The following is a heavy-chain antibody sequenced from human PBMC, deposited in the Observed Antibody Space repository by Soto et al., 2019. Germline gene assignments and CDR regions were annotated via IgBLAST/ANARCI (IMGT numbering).Heavy chain of an antibody. CDR2: IYYSGST. J-gene: IGHJ4*02. CDR1: GGSISSGDYY. V-gene: IGHV4-30-4*01. CDR3: ARRGIQGPIDY. D-gene: IGHD3-16*01. Sequence: SETLSLTCTVSGGSISSGDYYWSWIRQPPGKGLEWIGYIYYSGSTYYNPSLKSRVTISVDTSKNQFSLKLTSVTAVDTAVYYCARRGIQGPIDYWGQGTLVTVSS.